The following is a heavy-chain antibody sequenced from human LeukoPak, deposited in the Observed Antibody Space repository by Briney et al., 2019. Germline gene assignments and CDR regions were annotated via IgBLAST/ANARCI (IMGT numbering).Heavy chain of an antibody. CDR3: ARDRAYSRGSFDY. D-gene: IGHD6-19*01. CDR1: GYTFTGYY. J-gene: IGHJ4*02. CDR2: INPNSGGT. V-gene: IGHV1-2*02. Sequence: ASVKVSCKASGYTFTGYYMHWVRQAPGQGLEWMGWINPNSGGTTYAQKFQGRVTMTRDTSISTAYMELSRLRSDDTAVYYCARDRAYSRGSFDYWGQGTLVTVSS.